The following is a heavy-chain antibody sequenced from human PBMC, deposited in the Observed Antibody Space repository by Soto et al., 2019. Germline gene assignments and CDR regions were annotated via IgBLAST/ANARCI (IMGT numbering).Heavy chain of an antibody. CDR3: AREGGDIYYYAMDV. V-gene: IGHV3-74*01. J-gene: IGHJ6*02. CDR1: GFTFSSYW. CDR2: INSDGSST. D-gene: IGHD2-15*01. Sequence: PGGSLRLSCAASGFTFSSYWMHWVRQAPGKGLVWVSRINSDGSSTSYADSVKGRFTISRDNAKNTLYLQMDSLRAADTAVYYCAREGGDIYYYAMDVWGQGTTVTVSS.